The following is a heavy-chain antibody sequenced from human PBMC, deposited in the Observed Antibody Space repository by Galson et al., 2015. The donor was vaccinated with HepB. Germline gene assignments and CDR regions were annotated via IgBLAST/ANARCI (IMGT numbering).Heavy chain of an antibody. V-gene: IGHV3-30*04. CDR2: ISYDGSNK. CDR3: ARDQRSSGWYYFDY. CDR1: GFTFSSYA. Sequence: SLRLSCAASGFTFSSYAMHWVRQAPGKGLEWVAVISYDGSNKYYADSVKGRFTISRDNSKNTLYLQMNSLRAEDTAVYYCARDQRSSGWYYFDYWGQGTLVTVSS. D-gene: IGHD6-19*01. J-gene: IGHJ4*02.